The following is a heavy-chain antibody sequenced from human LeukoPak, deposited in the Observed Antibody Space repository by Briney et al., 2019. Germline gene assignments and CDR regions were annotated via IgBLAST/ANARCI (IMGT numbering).Heavy chain of an antibody. J-gene: IGHJ4*02. Sequence: GGSLRLSCAASGFTFSSYAMSWVRQAPGKGLEWVSAISGSGGSTYYADSVKGRFTISRDNSKNTLYLQMNSLRAEDTAVYYCAKTMVRDIVATSSNYWGQGTLVTVSS. V-gene: IGHV3-23*01. CDR2: ISGSGGST. CDR1: GFTFSSYA. CDR3: AKTMVRDIVATSSNY. D-gene: IGHD5-12*01.